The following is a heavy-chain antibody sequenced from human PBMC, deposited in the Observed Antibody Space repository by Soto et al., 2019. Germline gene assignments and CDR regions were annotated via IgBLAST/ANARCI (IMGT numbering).Heavy chain of an antibody. J-gene: IGHJ6*03. Sequence: SVKVSCKASGGTFSSYTISWVRQAPGQGLEWMGRIIPILGIANYAQKFQGRVTITADKSTSTAYMELSSLRSEDTAVYYCARSRAQYSSSSNDYYYYYYMDVWGKGTTVTVSS. D-gene: IGHD6-6*01. CDR3: ARSRAQYSSSSNDYYYYYYMDV. V-gene: IGHV1-69*02. CDR1: GGTFSSYT. CDR2: IIPILGIA.